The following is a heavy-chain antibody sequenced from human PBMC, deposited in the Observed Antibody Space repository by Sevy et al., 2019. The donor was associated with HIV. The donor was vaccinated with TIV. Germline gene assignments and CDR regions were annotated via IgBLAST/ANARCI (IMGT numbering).Heavy chain of an antibody. CDR2: INWNGGSI. J-gene: IGHJ6*02. V-gene: IGHV3-20*04. CDR3: ATGKGRYDYYYGMDV. Sequence: GGSLRLSCAASGFTFDDYDMSWVRQAPGKGLEWVSGINWNGGSIGYVDTVKGRFTISRDNADNSLYLQMISPTAEDTALYCWATGKGRYDYYYGMDVWGQGTTVTVSS. CDR1: GFTFDDYD. D-gene: IGHD3-10*01.